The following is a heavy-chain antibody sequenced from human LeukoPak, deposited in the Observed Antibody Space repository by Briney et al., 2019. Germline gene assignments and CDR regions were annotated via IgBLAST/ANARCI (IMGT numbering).Heavy chain of an antibody. CDR3: VKGSRGSGSYFGDY. J-gene: IGHJ4*02. CDR1: GFTFSSYF. V-gene: IGHV3-64D*06. Sequence: GGSLRLSCSASGFTFSSYFMYWVGQAPGKGLEYVSAISTNGGGAYYADSVKGRFTIPRDNSKNTLYLQMSSLRAEDTAVYYCVKGSRGSGSYFGDYWGQGTLVPVSS. D-gene: IGHD3-10*01. CDR2: ISTNGGGA.